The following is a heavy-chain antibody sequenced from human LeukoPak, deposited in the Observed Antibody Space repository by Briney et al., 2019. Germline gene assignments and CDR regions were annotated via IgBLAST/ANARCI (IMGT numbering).Heavy chain of an antibody. J-gene: IGHJ6*04. CDR3: VRSVCSGGSCSYYYYGMDV. CDR1: GFTFSSYA. D-gene: IGHD2-15*01. Sequence: GGSLRLSCSASGFTFSSYAMHWVRQAPGKGLEYVSAISSNGGSTYYADSVKGRFTISRDNSKNTLYLQMSSLRAEDTAVYYCVRSVCSGGSCSYYYYGMDVWGKGTTVTVSS. V-gene: IGHV3-64D*06. CDR2: ISSNGGST.